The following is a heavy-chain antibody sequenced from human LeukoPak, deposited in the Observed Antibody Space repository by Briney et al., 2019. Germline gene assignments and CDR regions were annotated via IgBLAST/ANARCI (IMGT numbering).Heavy chain of an antibody. V-gene: IGHV3-30*02. Sequence: GGSLSLSCAASGFSFSDYGMHWVRQAPGKGLAWVSFVRSDGSFDSYAASVKGRFTISRVNSMNTLYLDMNNLTPEDTAIYYCAKEKTTVTSRGAFEVWGQGTVVTVSS. D-gene: IGHD4-17*01. CDR1: GFSFSDYG. CDR3: AKEKTTVTSRGAFEV. J-gene: IGHJ3*01. CDR2: VRSDGSFD.